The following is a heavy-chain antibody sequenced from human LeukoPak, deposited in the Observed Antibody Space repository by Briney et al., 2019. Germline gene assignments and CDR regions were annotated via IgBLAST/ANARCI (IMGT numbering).Heavy chain of an antibody. CDR1: GFTFSDYW. CDR3: AREAKVGGALQY. J-gene: IGHJ4*02. CDR2: INTDGSFT. D-gene: IGHD1-26*01. V-gene: IGHV3-74*01. Sequence: GGSLRLSCAASGFTFSDYWMHWVRQAPGKGLVWVSRINTDGSFTRYADSVQGRFTISRDPAKNTLFLQMNSLRAEDTAVYYCAREAKVGGALQYWGQGILVTVSS.